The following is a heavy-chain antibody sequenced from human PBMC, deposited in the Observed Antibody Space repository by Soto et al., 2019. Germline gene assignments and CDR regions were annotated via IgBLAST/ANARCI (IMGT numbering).Heavy chain of an antibody. V-gene: IGHV1-69*13. CDR3: AIACSGGTCYSVTGSYYYYGMDI. CDR1: GGTFSSYA. Sequence: ASVKVSCKASGGTFSSYAISWVRQAPGQGLEWMGGIIPIFGTANYAQKFQGRVTITADESTSTAYMELRSLRSEDTAVYYCAIACSGGTCYSVTGSYYYYGMDIWGPGTTVTVSS. D-gene: IGHD2-15*01. J-gene: IGHJ6*02. CDR2: IIPIFGTA.